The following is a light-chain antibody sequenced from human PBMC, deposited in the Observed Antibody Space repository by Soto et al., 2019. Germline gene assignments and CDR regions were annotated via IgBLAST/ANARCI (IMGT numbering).Light chain of an antibody. J-gene: IGLJ2*01. Sequence: QSVLTQPPSASGTPGQRVTISCSGSSSNIGSNTVNWYQHLPGTAPKLLIYIATHRPSGVPDRFSGSKSGTSASLAISGLQSEDEADYYCAAWDDSLNGVVFGGGTQLPVL. CDR1: SSNIGSNT. V-gene: IGLV1-44*01. CDR3: AAWDDSLNGVV. CDR2: IAT.